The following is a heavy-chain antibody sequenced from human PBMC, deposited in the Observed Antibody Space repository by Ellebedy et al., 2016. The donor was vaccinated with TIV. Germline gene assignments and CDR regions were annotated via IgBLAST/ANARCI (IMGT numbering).Heavy chain of an antibody. J-gene: IGHJ4*02. CDR1: GDSVSKYH. D-gene: IGHD3-10*01. CDR3: ARPPMGKTAPLEY. V-gene: IGHV4-59*08. Sequence: SETLSLXXSVSGDSVSKYHWTWIRQPPGKGLEWIGHSGNPNYNPSLRSRVTISMDTSKNQFSLKLTSVTPADTAVYYCARPPMGKTAPLEYWGLGALVTVSS. CDR2: SGNP.